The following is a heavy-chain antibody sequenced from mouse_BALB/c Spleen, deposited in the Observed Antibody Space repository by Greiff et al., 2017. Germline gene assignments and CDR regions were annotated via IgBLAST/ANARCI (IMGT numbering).Heavy chain of an antibody. J-gene: IGHJ4*01. CDR3: ARAYYDAMDD. CDR1: GFTFSSYG. D-gene: IGHD2-10*01. V-gene: IGHV5-6*01. Sequence: EVQLVESGGDLVKPGGSLKLSCAASGFTFSSYGMSWVRQTPDKRLEWVATISSGGSYTYYPDSVKGRFTISRDNAKNTLYLQMSSLKSEDTAMYYGARAYYDAMDDWGQGASVTGAS. CDR2: ISSGGSYT.